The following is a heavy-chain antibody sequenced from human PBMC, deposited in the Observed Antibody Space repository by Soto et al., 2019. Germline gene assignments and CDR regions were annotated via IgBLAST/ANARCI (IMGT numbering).Heavy chain of an antibody. CDR1: GGTFSSYA. CDR3: ARESSGSLPAPLDY. J-gene: IGHJ4*02. V-gene: IGHV1-69*13. D-gene: IGHD1-26*01. Sequence: GASVKFSCKASGGTFSSYAISWVRQAPGQGLEWMGGIIPIFGTANYAQKFQGRVTITADESTSTAYMELSSLRSEDTAVYYCARESSGSLPAPLDYWGQGTLVTVSS. CDR2: IIPIFGTA.